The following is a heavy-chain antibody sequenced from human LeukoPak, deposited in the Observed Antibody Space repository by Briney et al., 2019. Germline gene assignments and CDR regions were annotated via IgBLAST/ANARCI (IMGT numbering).Heavy chain of an antibody. Sequence: GRSLRLSCAASGFTFSYYGLHWVRQGPGKGLEWVAVISYDGSNKYYADSVKGRFTISRDNSKNTLYLQMNSLRAEDTAVYYCARQCGGSDWFDAFDIWGQGTMVTVSS. J-gene: IGHJ3*02. CDR3: ARQCGGSDWFDAFDI. CDR2: ISYDGSNK. D-gene: IGHD6-19*01. V-gene: IGHV3-30*03. CDR1: GFTFSYYG.